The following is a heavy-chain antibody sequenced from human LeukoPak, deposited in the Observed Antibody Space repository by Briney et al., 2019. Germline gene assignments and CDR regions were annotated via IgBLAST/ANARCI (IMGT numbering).Heavy chain of an antibody. J-gene: IGHJ4*02. Sequence: ASVKVSCKASGYTFTSYAMHWVRQAPGQRLEWMGWINAGNGNTKYSQKFQGRVTITTDESTSTAYMELSSLRSEDTAVYYCARGPSGGYATYYFGYWGQGTLVTVSS. CDR1: GYTFTSYA. CDR2: INAGNGNT. CDR3: ARGPSGGYATYYFGY. V-gene: IGHV1-3*01. D-gene: IGHD1-26*01.